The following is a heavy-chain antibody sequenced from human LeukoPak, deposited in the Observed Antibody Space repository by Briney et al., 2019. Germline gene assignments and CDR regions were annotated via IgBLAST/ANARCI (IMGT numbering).Heavy chain of an antibody. J-gene: IGHJ4*02. D-gene: IGHD6-19*01. V-gene: IGHV3-23*01. Sequence: PGGCLRLSCAGSGITPSNYGRSGVRQAPGKGGEWVAGISDSGGSTNYEDSAKGRFTISRDNSKNTMFLQMNSLRAHDTAVYYCPRQSYGSGWNPFEYWGQGTLVTVSS. CDR1: GITPSNYG. CDR3: PRQSYGSGWNPFEY. CDR2: ISDSGGST.